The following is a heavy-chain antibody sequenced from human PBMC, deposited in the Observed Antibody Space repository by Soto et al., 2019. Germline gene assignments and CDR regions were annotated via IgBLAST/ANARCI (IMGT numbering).Heavy chain of an antibody. CDR3: ASTKYDSSAYYYWYLGL. CDR2: IIPIFGTA. V-gene: IGHV1-69*06. Sequence: QVELVQSGAEVKKPGSSVKVSCQASEDTFRNYAISWVRQAPGHGLEWMGGIIPIFGTANYAQKFQGRGRITADTPANTVYLELSRLRSEDTAVYYCASTKYDSSAYYYWYLGLWGRGTLVTVSS. CDR1: EDTFRNYA. J-gene: IGHJ2*01. D-gene: IGHD3-22*01.